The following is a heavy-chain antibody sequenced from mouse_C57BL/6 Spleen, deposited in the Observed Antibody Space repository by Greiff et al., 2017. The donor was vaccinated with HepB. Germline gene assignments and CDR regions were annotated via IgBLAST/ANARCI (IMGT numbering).Heavy chain of an antibody. V-gene: IGHV1-69*01. Sequence: VQLQQPGAELVMPGASVKLSCKASGYTFTSYWMHWVKQRPGQGLEWIGEIDPSDSYTNYNQKFKGKSTLTVDKSSSTAYMQHSSLTSEDSAVYYCARSRDLYAMDYWGQGTSVTVSS. CDR3: ARSRDLYAMDY. J-gene: IGHJ4*01. CDR1: GYTFTSYW. CDR2: IDPSDSYT.